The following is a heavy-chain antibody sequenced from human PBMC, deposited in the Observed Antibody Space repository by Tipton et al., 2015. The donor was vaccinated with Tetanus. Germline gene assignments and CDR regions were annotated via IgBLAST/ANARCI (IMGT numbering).Heavy chain of an antibody. CDR1: GGSINNYY. CDR2: IYYSGST. Sequence: TLSLTCTVSGGSINNYYWIWIRQPPGKGLEWIGYIYYSGSTNYNPSLKSRVTISLDTSKNQFSLRLSSVTAADTAVYYCARGLDTAMDSYGMDVWGQGTTVTVSS. J-gene: IGHJ6*02. D-gene: IGHD5-18*01. CDR3: ARGLDTAMDSYGMDV. V-gene: IGHV4-59*07.